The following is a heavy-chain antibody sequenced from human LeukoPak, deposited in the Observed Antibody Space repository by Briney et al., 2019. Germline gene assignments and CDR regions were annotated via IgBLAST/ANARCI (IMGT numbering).Heavy chain of an antibody. CDR3: ARGHDSSAIDY. D-gene: IGHD3-22*01. V-gene: IGHV3-66*02. CDR2: IYSGGST. Sequence: GALRLSCAASGFTVSSNYMSWVRQAPGKGLEWVSVIYSGGSTYYADSVKGRFTISRDNSKNTLYLQMNSLRAEDTAVYYCARGHDSSAIDYWGQGTLVTVSS. J-gene: IGHJ4*02. CDR1: GFTVSSNY.